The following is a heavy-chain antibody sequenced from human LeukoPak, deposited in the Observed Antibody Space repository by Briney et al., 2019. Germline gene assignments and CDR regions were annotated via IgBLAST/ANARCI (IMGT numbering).Heavy chain of an antibody. CDR3: ARGRARGVAAPFDY. V-gene: IGHV3-11*05. D-gene: IGHD3-10*01. J-gene: IGHJ4*02. Sequence: GGSLRLSCAASAFTFSDYYMSWIRQAPGKGLEWVSYISSSSSYTNYADSVKGRFTISRDNAKNSLYLQMNSLRADDTAVYYCARGRARGVAAPFDYWGQGTLVGVSS. CDR2: ISSSSSYT. CDR1: AFTFSDYY.